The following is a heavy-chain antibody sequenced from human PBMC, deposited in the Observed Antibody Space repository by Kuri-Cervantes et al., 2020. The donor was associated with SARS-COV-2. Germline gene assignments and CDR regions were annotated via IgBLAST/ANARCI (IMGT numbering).Heavy chain of an antibody. D-gene: IGHD2-2*01. J-gene: IGHJ4*02. CDR2: ISSSSSYI. CDR1: GFTFSSYA. Sequence: GESLKISCAASGFTFSSYAMSWVRQAPGKGLEWVSSISSSSSYIYYADSVKGRFTISRDNAKNSLYLQMNSLRAEDTAVYYCARGREANQLPPGYWGQGTLVTVSS. CDR3: ARGREANQLPPGY. V-gene: IGHV3-21*01.